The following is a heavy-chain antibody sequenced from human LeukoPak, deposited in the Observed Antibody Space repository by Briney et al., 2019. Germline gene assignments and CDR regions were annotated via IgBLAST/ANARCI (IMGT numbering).Heavy chain of an antibody. V-gene: IGHV3-7*04. CDR1: GFTFSSYW. J-gene: IGHJ3*01. Sequence: GGSLRLSCAASGFTFSSYWMSWVRQAPGKGLEWVANIKQDGSAKYCVDSVKGRFTISRDNSKNTLDLQMNSLRPEDTAVYYCAKEFSATPRAAAQTGDAFDVWGQGTMVTVSS. CDR2: IKQDGSAK. D-gene: IGHD7-27*01. CDR3: AKEFSATPRAAAQTGDAFDV.